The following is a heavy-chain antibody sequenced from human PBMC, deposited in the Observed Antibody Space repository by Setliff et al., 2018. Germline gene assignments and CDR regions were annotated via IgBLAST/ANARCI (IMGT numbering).Heavy chain of an antibody. J-gene: IGHJ5*02. CDR1: GFSFSNCW. D-gene: IGHD6-25*01. V-gene: IGHV3-7*01. Sequence: GGSLRLSCTASGFSFSNCWVSWVRQAPGKGLEWLASINPHGSEKYYADSVKGRFTISRDNAQKTLYLHMNNLRADDTAVFYCVPGRGSWGQGALVTVS. CDR3: VPGRGS. CDR2: INPHGSEK.